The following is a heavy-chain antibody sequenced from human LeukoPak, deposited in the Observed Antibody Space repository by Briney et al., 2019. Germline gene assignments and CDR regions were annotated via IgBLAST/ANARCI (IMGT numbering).Heavy chain of an antibody. CDR3: ATIVAAAGTYYYYYMDV. Sequence: ASVKVSCKASGGTFSSYAISWVRQAPGQGLEWMGGIIPIFGTANYAQKFQGRVTITADESTSTAYMELSSLRSEDTAVYYCATIVAAAGTYYYYYMDVWGKGTTVTISS. V-gene: IGHV1-69*13. CDR2: IIPIFGTA. D-gene: IGHD6-13*01. CDR1: GGTFSSYA. J-gene: IGHJ6*03.